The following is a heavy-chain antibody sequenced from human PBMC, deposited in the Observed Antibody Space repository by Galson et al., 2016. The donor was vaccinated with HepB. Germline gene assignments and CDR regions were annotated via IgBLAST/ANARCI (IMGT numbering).Heavy chain of an antibody. D-gene: IGHD1-1*01. CDR1: AFTFSNYP. J-gene: IGHJ4*02. CDR2: ISSDGNFK. Sequence: SLRLSCAASAFTFSNYPMHWVRQAPGKGLEWVAVISSDGNFKYYADSVKGRFTISRDNSEDTLYLQVNSLRAEDTAVYYCARDGRQKLALYYFDYWGQGSLVTVSS. CDR3: ARDGRQKLALYYFDY. V-gene: IGHV3-30-3*01.